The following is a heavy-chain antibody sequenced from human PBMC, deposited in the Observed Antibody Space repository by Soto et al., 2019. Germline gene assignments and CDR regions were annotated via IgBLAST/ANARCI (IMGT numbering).Heavy chain of an antibody. Sequence: PSETLSLTCAVSGGSISSSNWWSWVRQPPGKGLEWIGEIYHSGSTNYNPSLKSRVTISVDKSKNQFSLKLSSVTAAHTAVYYCARFGVVVVPAATRFDYYGMDVWGQGTTVTVSS. CDR2: IYHSGST. V-gene: IGHV4-4*02. CDR3: ARFGVVVVPAATRFDYYGMDV. J-gene: IGHJ6*02. D-gene: IGHD2-2*01. CDR1: GGSISSSNW.